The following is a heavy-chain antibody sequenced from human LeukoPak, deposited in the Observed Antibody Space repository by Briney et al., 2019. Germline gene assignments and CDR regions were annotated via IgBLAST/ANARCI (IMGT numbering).Heavy chain of an antibody. V-gene: IGHV3-33*01. CDR3: ARDNSGYGFDY. Sequence: GGSLRLSCAASGFTFSSYGMHWVRQAPGKGLEWVAVIWYDGSNKYYADSVKGRFTISRDNSKNTLYLQMNSLRAEDTAVYYCARDNSGYGFDYWGQGTLVTVSS. CDR1: GFTFSSYG. J-gene: IGHJ4*02. CDR2: IWYDGSNK. D-gene: IGHD5-12*01.